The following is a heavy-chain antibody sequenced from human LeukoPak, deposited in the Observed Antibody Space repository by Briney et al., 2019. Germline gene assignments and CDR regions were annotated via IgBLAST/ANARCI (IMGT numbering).Heavy chain of an antibody. Sequence: GGSLRLSCAASGFTFSSYAMSWVRQAPGKGLEWVANIKQDGSEKYYVDSVKGRFTISRDNAKNSLYLQMNSLRAEDTAVYYCAREGKYCSGGSCYLDAFDIWGQGTMVTVSS. V-gene: IGHV3-7*01. CDR2: IKQDGSEK. CDR3: AREGKYCSGGSCYLDAFDI. J-gene: IGHJ3*02. D-gene: IGHD2-15*01. CDR1: GFTFSSYA.